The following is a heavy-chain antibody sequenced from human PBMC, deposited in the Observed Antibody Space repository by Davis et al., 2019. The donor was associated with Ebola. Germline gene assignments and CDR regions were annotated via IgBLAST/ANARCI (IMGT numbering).Heavy chain of an antibody. CDR1: GYTFTSYD. CDR3: ARDLQQLPPDY. J-gene: IGHJ4*02. Sequence: ASVKVSCKASGYTFTSYDINWVRQATGQGLEWMGWISAYNGNTNYAQKLQGRVTMTTDTSTSTAYMELRSLRSDDTAVYYCARDLQQLPPDYWGQGTLVTVSS. CDR2: ISAYNGNT. V-gene: IGHV1-18*01. D-gene: IGHD6-13*01.